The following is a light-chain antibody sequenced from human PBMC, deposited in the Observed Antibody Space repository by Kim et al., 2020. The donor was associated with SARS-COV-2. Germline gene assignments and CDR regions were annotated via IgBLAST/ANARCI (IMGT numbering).Light chain of an antibody. Sequence: DIQMTQSPSSLSASVGDRVTITGRASQGIRNGLGWYQQKPGKAPKRLIYAASSLQSGVPSRFGGSGSGTEFTLTISSLQPEDFSTYYCLQHNSYWTFGQGTKVDIK. CDR1: QGIRNG. J-gene: IGKJ1*01. CDR2: AAS. V-gene: IGKV1-17*01. CDR3: LQHNSYWT.